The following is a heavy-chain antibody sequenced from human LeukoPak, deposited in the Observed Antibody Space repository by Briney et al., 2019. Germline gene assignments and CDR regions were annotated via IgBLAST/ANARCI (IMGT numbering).Heavy chain of an antibody. Sequence: GGSLRLSCAASGFSFSGFGMNWVRQAPGKGLEWISYIGSSGSAGGNIYYAVSVKGRFTVSRDNAKDSLFLQMNSLQDADTAVYYCARAPTPYFTYYMDVWGKGTTVTVSS. CDR2: IGSSGSAGGNI. V-gene: IGHV3-48*02. CDR3: ARAPTPYFTYYMDV. J-gene: IGHJ6*03. D-gene: IGHD2-21*01. CDR1: GFSFSGFG.